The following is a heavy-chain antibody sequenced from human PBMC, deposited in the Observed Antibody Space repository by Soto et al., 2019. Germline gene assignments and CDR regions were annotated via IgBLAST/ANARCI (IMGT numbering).Heavy chain of an antibody. Sequence: HPGGSLRLSCAASGFTFSSYAMSWVRQAPGKGLEWVSAISGSGGSTYYADSVKGRFTISRDNSKNTLYLQMNSLRAEDTAVYYCAKDLLNSERFLEWDYYYGMDVWGQGTTVTVSS. J-gene: IGHJ6*02. V-gene: IGHV3-23*01. CDR1: GFTFSSYA. CDR3: AKDLLNSERFLEWDYYYGMDV. D-gene: IGHD3-3*01. CDR2: ISGSGGST.